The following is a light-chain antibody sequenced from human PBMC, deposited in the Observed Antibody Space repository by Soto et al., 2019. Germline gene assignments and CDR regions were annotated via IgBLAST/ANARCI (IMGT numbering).Light chain of an antibody. CDR1: QSVSSY. J-gene: IGKJ2*01. Sequence: EIVLTQSPATLSLSPGERATLSCRASQSVSSYLAWYQQKPGQAPRLLIYDASNRATGIPARFSGSGSGTDFTLTISSLAHEDFAVYYCQQRSNWPPYTFGQGTKLEIK. CDR2: DAS. V-gene: IGKV3-11*01. CDR3: QQRSNWPPYT.